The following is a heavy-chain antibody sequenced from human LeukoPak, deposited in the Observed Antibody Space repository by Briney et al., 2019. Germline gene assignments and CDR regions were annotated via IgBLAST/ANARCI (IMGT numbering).Heavy chain of an antibody. J-gene: IGHJ5*02. CDR3: AREAAGFGSDYPNWFDP. CDR1: GGSIRSYH. CDR2: ISYSGST. V-gene: IGHV4-59*01. Sequence: PSETLSLTCIVSGGSIRSYHWNWIRLPPGKGLEWIGSISYSGSTNYNPSLKSRVAISVDTPKNQFSLKLRSVTAADTAVYYCAREAAGFGSDYPNWFDPWGQGTLVTVSS. D-gene: IGHD3-10*01.